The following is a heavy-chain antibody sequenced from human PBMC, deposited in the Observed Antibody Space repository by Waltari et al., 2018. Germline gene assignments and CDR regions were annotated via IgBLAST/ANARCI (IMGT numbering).Heavy chain of an antibody. D-gene: IGHD2-2*02. CDR2: IYHSGST. CDR1: GYSISSGYY. V-gene: IGHV4-38-2*02. Sequence: QVQLQESGPGLVKPSETLSLTCTVSGYSISSGYYWGWIRQPTGKGLEWIGSIYHSGSTYYNPSLKSRVTISVDTSKNQFSLKLSSVTAADTAVYYCARELYCSSTSCYSVGYYFDYWGQGTLVTVSS. J-gene: IGHJ4*02. CDR3: ARELYCSSTSCYSVGYYFDY.